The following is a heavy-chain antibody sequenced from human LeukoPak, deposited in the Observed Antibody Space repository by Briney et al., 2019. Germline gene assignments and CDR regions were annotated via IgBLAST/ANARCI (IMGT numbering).Heavy chain of an antibody. CDR1: GFTFSRYD. D-gene: IGHD6-19*01. CDR3: ARDISGGYDGLDV. V-gene: IGHV3-13*01. J-gene: IGHJ6*02. Sequence: GGSLRLSCAASGFTFSRYDMHWVRQVTGKGLEWVSAISTAGDTYYPGSVKGRFTVSRENAKSSLYLQMNSLSAGDTAVYYCARDISGGYDGLDVWGQGTTVTVSS. CDR2: ISTAGDT.